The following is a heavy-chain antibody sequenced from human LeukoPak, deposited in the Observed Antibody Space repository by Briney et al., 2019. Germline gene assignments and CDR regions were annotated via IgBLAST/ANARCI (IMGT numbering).Heavy chain of an antibody. Sequence: SETLSLTCTVSGGSVSSGSYYWSWIRQPPGKGLERIGYIYYSGSTNYNPSLKSRVTISVDTSKNQFSLKLSSVTAADTAVYYCARDSAGSGVGYYYYYGMDVWGKGTTVTVSS. J-gene: IGHJ6*04. CDR2: IYYSGST. D-gene: IGHD3-10*01. V-gene: IGHV4-61*01. CDR1: GGSVSSGSYY. CDR3: ARDSAGSGVGYYYYYGMDV.